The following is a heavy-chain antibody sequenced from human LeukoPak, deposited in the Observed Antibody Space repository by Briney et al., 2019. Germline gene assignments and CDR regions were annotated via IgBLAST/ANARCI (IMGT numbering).Heavy chain of an antibody. J-gene: IGHJ4*02. CDR3: ARGQWDGSCFDY. CDR1: GYTFTSYD. CDR2: MNPNSGNT. V-gene: IGHV1-8*01. Sequence: ASVKVSCKASGYTFTSYDINWVRQATGQGLEWMGWMNPNSGNTGYAQKFQGRVTMTRDTSISTAYMELSSLRSEDTAVYYCARGQWDGSCFDYWGQGTLVTVSS. D-gene: IGHD1-26*01.